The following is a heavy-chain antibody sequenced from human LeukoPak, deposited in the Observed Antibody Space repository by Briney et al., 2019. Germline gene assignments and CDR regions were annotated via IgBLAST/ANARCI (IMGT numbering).Heavy chain of an antibody. V-gene: IGHV3-7*01. D-gene: IGHD3-10*01. CDR3: ARAIRGSAVDTGDR. CDR2: IKNDGSEE. Sequence: PGGSLRLSCAASGFTFSRYWMRWVRQAPGKGLEGVANIKNDGSEEYYVDSVKGRFTISRGNARNSLFLQMNSLTVEDTAVYYCARAIRGSAVDTGDRWGQGTLVTVSS. J-gene: IGHJ4*02. CDR1: GFTFSRYW.